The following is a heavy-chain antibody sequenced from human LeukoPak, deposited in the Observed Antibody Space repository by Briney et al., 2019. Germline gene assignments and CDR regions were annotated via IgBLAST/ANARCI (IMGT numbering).Heavy chain of an antibody. V-gene: IGHV3-23*01. J-gene: IGHJ4*02. CDR3: AKDRLFGYCSSASCSVAIDY. D-gene: IGHD2-2*01. Sequence: PGGSLRLSCAASGFTFSSYAMHWVRQAPGKGLEWVSAISGSGDNTYYADSVKGRFTISRDKSKNTLYLQMNSLRAEDTAVYYCAKDRLFGYCSSASCSVAIDYWGQGTLVTVSS. CDR2: ISGSGDNT. CDR1: GFTFSSYA.